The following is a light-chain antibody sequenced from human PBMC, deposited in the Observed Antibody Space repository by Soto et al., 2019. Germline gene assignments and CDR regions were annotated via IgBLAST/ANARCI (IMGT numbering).Light chain of an antibody. V-gene: IGKV1-39*01. Sequence: DVQMTQSPSSLSASVGERVTITCQASQSISSYLNWYQQKPGKAPKLLIYAASSLQSGVPSRFSGSGSGTDFTLTISSLQPEDFATYYCQQSYSTPITFGQGTRPEIK. CDR2: AAS. J-gene: IGKJ5*01. CDR3: QQSYSTPIT. CDR1: QSISSY.